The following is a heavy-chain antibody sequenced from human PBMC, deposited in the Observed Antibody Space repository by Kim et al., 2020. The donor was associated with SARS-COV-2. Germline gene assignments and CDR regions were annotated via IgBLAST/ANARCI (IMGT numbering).Heavy chain of an antibody. CDR1: GGSISSSNW. J-gene: IGHJ5*02. D-gene: IGHD6-19*01. CDR3: ASFSRDSSGWYWWFDP. Sequence: SETLSLTCAVSGGSISSSNWWSWVRQPPGKGLEWIGEIYHSGSTNYNPSLKSRVTISVDKSKNQFSLKLSSVTAADTAVYYCASFSRDSSGWYWWFDPWGQGTLVTVSS. V-gene: IGHV4-4*02. CDR2: IYHSGST.